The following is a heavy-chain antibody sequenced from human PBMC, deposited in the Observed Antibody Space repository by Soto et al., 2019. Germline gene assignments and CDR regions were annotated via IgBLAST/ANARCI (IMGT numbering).Heavy chain of an antibody. CDR1: GYAFTTYG. CDR3: ARGRYGDY. Sequence: QVHLVQSGAEVKKPGASVKVSGKGSGYAFTTYGITWVRQAPGQGIEWMGGISAHNVNTNDAQKIEGRVTLTRDTSTSTAYMDLRSLRSDDTAVYYGARGRYGDYWGQGALVTVSS. CDR2: ISAHNVNT. V-gene: IGHV1-18*01. D-gene: IGHD1-1*01. J-gene: IGHJ4*02.